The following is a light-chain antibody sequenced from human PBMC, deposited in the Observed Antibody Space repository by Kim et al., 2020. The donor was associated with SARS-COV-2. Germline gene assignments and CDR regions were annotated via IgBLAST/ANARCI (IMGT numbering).Light chain of an antibody. CDR2: QHI. CDR3: QAWDSSTAV. Sequence: SYELTQPPSVSVSPGQTASITCSGSKLGDKYAYWYQKKPGQSPVLVIYQHIKRPSGISQRFSGSSSGNTATLTISRAQTMDEADYYCQAWDSSTAVFGGG. J-gene: IGLJ3*02. V-gene: IGLV3-1*01. CDR1: KLGDKY.